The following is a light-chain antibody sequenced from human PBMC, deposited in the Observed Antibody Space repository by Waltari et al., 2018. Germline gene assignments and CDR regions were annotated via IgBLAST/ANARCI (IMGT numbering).Light chain of an antibody. CDR3: SSYAGGNNLV. CDR2: EVS. CDR1: SSAVGGHNY. Sequence: QSALTQPPSASGSPGQSVALPCPGTSSAVGGHNYVSWYQQHPGKAPKVMIYEVSKRPSGVPDRFSGSKSGNTASLTVSGLQADDEADYYCSSYAGGNNLVFGGGTKLTVL. V-gene: IGLV2-8*01. J-gene: IGLJ3*02.